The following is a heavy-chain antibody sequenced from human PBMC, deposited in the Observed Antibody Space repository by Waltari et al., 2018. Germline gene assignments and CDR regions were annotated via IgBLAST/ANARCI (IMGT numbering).Heavy chain of an antibody. CDR2: ISWNSDAL. D-gene: IGHD2-15*01. V-gene: IGHV3-9*01. CDR3: ARDYSGG. CDR1: GFKFVADA. J-gene: IGHJ4*02. Sequence: EVKLMESGGGFVQPGTSLRLSCTSSGFKFVADAMHWVRQAPGKGLEWVAGISWNSDALDYADSVKGRFTISRDNAKNILYLEMNSLTTEDTAVYYCARDYSGGWGQGTLVTVSS.